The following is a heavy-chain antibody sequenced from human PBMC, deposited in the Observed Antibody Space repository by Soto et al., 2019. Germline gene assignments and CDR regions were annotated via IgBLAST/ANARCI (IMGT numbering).Heavy chain of an antibody. J-gene: IGHJ5*02. V-gene: IGHV1-69*01. Sequence: SVKVSCKASGSPFISYAISWVRQAPGQGLEWMGGIIPIFGTANYAQKFQGRVTITADESTSTAYMELSSLRSEDTAVHYCARKPIAAAGPEFDPWGQGTLVTVSS. CDR3: ARKPIAAAGPEFDP. CDR2: IIPIFGTA. D-gene: IGHD6-13*01. CDR1: GSPFISYA.